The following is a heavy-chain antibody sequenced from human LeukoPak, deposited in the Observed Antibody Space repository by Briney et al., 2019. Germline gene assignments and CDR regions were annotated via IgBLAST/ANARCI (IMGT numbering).Heavy chain of an antibody. CDR2: IWYDGSNK. Sequence: GGSLRLSCAASGFTFSSYGMHWVRRAPGKGLEWVAVIWYDGSNKYYADSVKGRFTISRDNSKNTLYLQMNSLRAEDTAVYYCAKDRITIIVVATEGIDPWGQGTLVTVSS. D-gene: IGHD3-22*01. J-gene: IGHJ5*02. V-gene: IGHV3-33*06. CDR1: GFTFSSYG. CDR3: AKDRITIIVVATEGIDP.